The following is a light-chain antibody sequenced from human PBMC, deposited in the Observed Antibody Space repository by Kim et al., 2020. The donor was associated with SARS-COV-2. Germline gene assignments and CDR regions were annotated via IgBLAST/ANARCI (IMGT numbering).Light chain of an antibody. CDR2: DVS. Sequence: QSALTQPRSVSGSPGQSVTISCTGTSSDVGGYNYVSWYQQHPGKAPKLMIYDVSKRPSGVPDRFSGSKSGHTASLTISGLQAEDEADYYCCSYAGIYALVFGGGTQLTVL. V-gene: IGLV2-11*01. CDR1: SSDVGGYNY. J-gene: IGLJ3*02. CDR3: CSYAGIYALV.